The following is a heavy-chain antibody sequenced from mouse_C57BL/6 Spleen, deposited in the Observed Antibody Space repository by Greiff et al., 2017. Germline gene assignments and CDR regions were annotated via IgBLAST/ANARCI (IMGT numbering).Heavy chain of an antibody. Sequence: VQLQQSGAELVRPGTSVKVSCKASGYAFTNYLIEWVKQRPGQGLEWIGVINPGSGGTNYNEKFKGKATLTADKSSSTAYMQLSSLTSEDSAVYFCARRSFYDGYLWFAYWGQGTLVTVSA. CDR2: INPGSGGT. V-gene: IGHV1-54*01. CDR3: ARRSFYDGYLWFAY. D-gene: IGHD2-3*01. J-gene: IGHJ3*01. CDR1: GYAFTNYL.